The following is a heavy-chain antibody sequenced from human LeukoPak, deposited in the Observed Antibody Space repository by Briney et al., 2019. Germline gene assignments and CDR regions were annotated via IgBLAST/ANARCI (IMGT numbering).Heavy chain of an antibody. CDR3: ARLTQTPDYYSNGGYYYLGY. D-gene: IGHD3-22*01. CDR2: MNPNTGRT. V-gene: IGHV1-8*01. CDR1: RYTFTRYD. Sequence: GASVTVSCKASRYTFTRYDIHWVREAAGQRLEWMGWMNPNTGRTGFAQKFQGRLTMTRDASISTAYMELSSLRSEDTAVYYCARLTQTPDYYSNGGYYYLGYWGQGTPVTVSS. J-gene: IGHJ4*02.